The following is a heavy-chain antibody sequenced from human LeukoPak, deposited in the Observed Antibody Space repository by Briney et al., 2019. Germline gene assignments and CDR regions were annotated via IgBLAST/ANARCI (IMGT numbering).Heavy chain of an antibody. V-gene: IGHV3-21*01. J-gene: IGHJ4*02. CDR1: GFTFSSYS. D-gene: IGHD4-17*01. CDR2: ISSSSSYI. Sequence: PGGSLRLSCAASGFTFSSYSMNWVRQAPGKGLEWVSSISSSSSYIYYADSVKGRFTISRDNAKNSLYLQMNGLRAEDTAVYFCAREPTYGDPAYWGQGTLVTVSS. CDR3: AREPTYGDPAY.